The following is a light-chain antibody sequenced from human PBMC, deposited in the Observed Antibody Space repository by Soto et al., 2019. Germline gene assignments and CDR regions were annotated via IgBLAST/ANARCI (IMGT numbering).Light chain of an antibody. CDR2: GAS. Sequence: EIVLTQSPGTLSLSPGERATLSCRASQSVSSSYLAGYQQKPGQAPRLLIYGASSRATGIPDRFSGSGSGTDFTLTIRRLEPEDFAVFFCHQYGSSPWTFGQGTKVEIK. V-gene: IGKV3-20*01. J-gene: IGKJ1*01. CDR1: QSVSSSY. CDR3: HQYGSSPWT.